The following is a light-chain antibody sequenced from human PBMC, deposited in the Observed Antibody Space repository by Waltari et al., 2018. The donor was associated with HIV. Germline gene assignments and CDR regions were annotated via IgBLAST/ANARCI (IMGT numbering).Light chain of an antibody. J-gene: IGKJ3*01. CDR1: QSISIF. CDR2: DAS. Sequence: DIQMTQSPSSLSASVGDRVTITCRASQSISIFLNWYQQNPGKAPKLLISDASRLQSGLPSRFSGSGSGTDFTLTITNLQPEDFATYFRQQSFDVPLVFGPGTKVD. CDR3: QQSFDVPLV. V-gene: IGKV1-39*01.